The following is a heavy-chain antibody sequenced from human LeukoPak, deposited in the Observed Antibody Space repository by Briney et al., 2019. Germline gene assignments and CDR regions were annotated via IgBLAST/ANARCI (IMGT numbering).Heavy chain of an antibody. D-gene: IGHD1-26*01. CDR2: ISRRSTYI. CDR3: ARAQVGYNWFDP. Sequence: PGRSPRLSCAASGFTFNSYGMHWVRQPPGKGLEWVSSISRRSTYIYYADSVKGRFTISKDNAKNSLYLQMDSLRAEDTAVYYCARAQVGYNWFDPWGQGTLVTVSS. J-gene: IGHJ5*02. V-gene: IGHV3-21*01. CDR1: GFTFNSYG.